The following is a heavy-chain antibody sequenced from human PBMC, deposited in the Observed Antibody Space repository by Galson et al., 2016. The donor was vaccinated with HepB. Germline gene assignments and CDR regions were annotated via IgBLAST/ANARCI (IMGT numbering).Heavy chain of an antibody. J-gene: IGHJ4*02. D-gene: IGHD5-12*01. CDR1: GYTFNNFG. CDR2: ISAYNGNT. Sequence: SVKVSCKASGYTFNNFGISWVRQAPGQGLEWMGWISAYNGNTNYAQKLQGRVSMTTDSSTTTAYMELRSLRSDDTALYYCARDHTGYDYAAVDMWGQGTLVTVSS. CDR3: ARDHTGYDYAAVDM. V-gene: IGHV1-18*01.